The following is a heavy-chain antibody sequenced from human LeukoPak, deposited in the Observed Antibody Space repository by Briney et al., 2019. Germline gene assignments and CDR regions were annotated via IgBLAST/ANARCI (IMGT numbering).Heavy chain of an antibody. CDR1: GGSFRGYY. V-gene: IGHV4-34*01. J-gene: IGHJ4*02. CDR2: INHSGST. CDR3: ARGGYYYDSSGYPWYFDY. Sequence: SETLSLTCAVYGGSFRGYYWSWIRHPPGKGLEWIGEINHSGSTNYNPSLKSRVTISVDTSKNQFSLKLSSVTAADTAVYYCARGGYYYDSSGYPWYFDYWGQGTLVTVSS. D-gene: IGHD3-22*01.